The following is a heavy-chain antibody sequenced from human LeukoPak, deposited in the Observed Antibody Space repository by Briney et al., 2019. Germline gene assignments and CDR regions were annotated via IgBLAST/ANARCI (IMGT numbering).Heavy chain of an antibody. J-gene: IGHJ3*02. D-gene: IGHD6-19*01. CDR3: AAQWLVLGAFDI. CDR1: GGSFSGYY. CDR2: VSGSGDNT. V-gene: IGHV3-23*01. Sequence: ETLSLTCAVYGGSFSGYYWSWIRQPPGKGLEWVSAVSGSGDNTYYADSVKGRFIISRDNSKNTLHLQMNSLRAEDSAVYYCAAQWLVLGAFDIWGQGTMVTVS.